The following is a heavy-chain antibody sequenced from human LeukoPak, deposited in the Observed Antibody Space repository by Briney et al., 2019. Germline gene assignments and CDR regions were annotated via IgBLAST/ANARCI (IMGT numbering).Heavy chain of an antibody. V-gene: IGHV3-74*01. CDR2: IDSFGNTM. CDR1: GFTFSSHW. CDR3: ARNNWGIDY. D-gene: IGHD7-27*01. Sequence: GGSLTLSCAASGFTFSSHWMHWVRQDSGKGLLWVSRIDSFGNTMGYADSVKGRFTISRDNAKSTLYLHMNSLREEDTAVYYCARNNWGIDYWGRGALATVSS. J-gene: IGHJ4*02.